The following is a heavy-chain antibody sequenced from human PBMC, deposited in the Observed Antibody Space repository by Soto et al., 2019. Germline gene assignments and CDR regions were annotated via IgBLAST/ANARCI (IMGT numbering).Heavy chain of an antibody. CDR1: GGSISSYY. CDR3: ARHPKWTAADYYYYMDV. V-gene: IGHV4-59*08. Sequence: PSETLSLTCTVSGGSISSYYWSWIRQPPGKGLEWIGYIYYSGSTNYNPSLKSRVTISVDTSKNQFSLKLSSVTAADTAVYYCARHPKWTAADYYYYMDVWGKGTTVTVSS. D-gene: IGHD2-2*01. J-gene: IGHJ6*03. CDR2: IYYSGST.